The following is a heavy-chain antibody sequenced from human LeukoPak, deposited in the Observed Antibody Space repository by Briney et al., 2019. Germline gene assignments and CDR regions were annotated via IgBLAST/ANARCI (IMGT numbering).Heavy chain of an antibody. CDR2: IYPGDSDT. D-gene: IGHD6-13*01. V-gene: IGHV5-51*01. J-gene: IGHJ5*02. Sequence: GESPKISCKGSGYSFTSYWIGWVRQMPGKGLEWMGIIYPGDSDTRYSPSFQGQVTISADKSISTAYLQWSSLKASDTAMYYCARGVTSLYSSSWTFWFDPWGQGTLVTVSS. CDR1: GYSFTSYW. CDR3: ARGVTSLYSSSWTFWFDP.